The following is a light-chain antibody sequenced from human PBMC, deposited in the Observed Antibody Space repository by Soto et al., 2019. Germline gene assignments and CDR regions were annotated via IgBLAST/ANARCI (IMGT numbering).Light chain of an antibody. CDR2: DAS. Sequence: DIQLTQSPSPLSASVGDRVSITCRASQSISTWLAWYQQKPGKAPKLLIFDASSLESRVSSRFSGRGSGTQFTLTISSLQPDDFATYYGQQYSTYPWTFGQGAKVEFK. CDR1: QSISTW. V-gene: IGKV1-5*01. CDR3: QQYSTYPWT. J-gene: IGKJ1*01.